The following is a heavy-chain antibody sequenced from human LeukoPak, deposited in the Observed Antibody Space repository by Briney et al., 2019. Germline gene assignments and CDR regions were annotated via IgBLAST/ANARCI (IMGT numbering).Heavy chain of an antibody. J-gene: IGHJ5*02. V-gene: IGHV4-34*01. CDR1: GGSISSYY. CDR3: ARDENGYVWGSFRA. Sequence: SETLSLTCTVSGGSISSYYWSWIRQSPGKGLEWIGEINHSGSTYYNPSLESRVTMSLDTSKNQFSLKLSSVTAADTAVYYCARDENGYVWGSFRAWGQGTLVTVSS. CDR2: INHSGST. D-gene: IGHD3-16*02.